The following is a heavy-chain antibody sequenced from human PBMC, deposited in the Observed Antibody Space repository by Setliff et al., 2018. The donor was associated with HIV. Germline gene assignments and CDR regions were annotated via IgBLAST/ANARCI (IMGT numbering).Heavy chain of an antibody. Sequence: ASVKVSCKASGGIVSINWVRQAPGQRLEWMGGIIPILGIPNYAQKFQGRVTITADKTPTTVYMELSSLGSEDTAVYYCAIGQTTNNIKAEAFDIWGQGTLVTVSS. CDR3: AIGQTTNNIKAEAFDI. V-gene: IGHV1-69*10. CDR2: IIPILGIP. J-gene: IGHJ3*02. CDR1: GGIVS. D-gene: IGHD1-20*01.